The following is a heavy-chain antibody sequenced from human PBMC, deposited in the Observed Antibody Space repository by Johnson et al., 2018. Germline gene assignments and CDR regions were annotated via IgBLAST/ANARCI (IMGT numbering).Heavy chain of an antibody. J-gene: IGHJ1*01. D-gene: IGHD3-22*01. Sequence: VQLVQSGGGLVQPGGSLRLSCAASGFTFSSYWMSWVRQAPGKGLEWVANIKQDGSEKYYVDSVKGRFTISRDNAKNSLYLQMNTLRAEDTAGYYCASRYYDSSGYFAYFQHWGQGTLVTVSS. V-gene: IGHV3-7*01. CDR1: GFTFSSYW. CDR2: IKQDGSEK. CDR3: ASRYYDSSGYFAYFQH.